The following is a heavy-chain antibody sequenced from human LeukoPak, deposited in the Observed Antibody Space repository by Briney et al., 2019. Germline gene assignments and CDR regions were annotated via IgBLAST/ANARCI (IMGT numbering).Heavy chain of an antibody. V-gene: IGHV3-30*18. D-gene: IGHD6-13*01. Sequence: PGGSLRLSCAASGFTFSSYGMHWVRQAPGKGLEWVAVISYDGSNKYYADSVKGRFTISRDNSKNTLYLQMNSLRAEDTAVYYCAKDALAAAGTFSFSGSDWFDPWGQGTLVTVSS. CDR2: ISYDGSNK. CDR1: GFTFSSYG. CDR3: AKDALAAAGTFSFSGSDWFDP. J-gene: IGHJ5*02.